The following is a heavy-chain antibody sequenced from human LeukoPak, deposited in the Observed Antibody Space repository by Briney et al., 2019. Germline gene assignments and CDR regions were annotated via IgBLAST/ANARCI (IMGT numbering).Heavy chain of an antibody. CDR3: ARGKLELTARTTYYFDY. D-gene: IGHD1-7*01. CDR2: ISSSSSYI. J-gene: IGHJ4*02. V-gene: IGHV3-21*01. Sequence: PGGSLRLSCAASGFTFSSYAMSWVRQAPGKGLEWVSSISSSSSYIYYADSVKGRFTISRDNAKNSLYLQMNSLRAEDTAVYYCARGKLELTARTTYYFDYWGQGTLVTVSS. CDR1: GFTFSSYA.